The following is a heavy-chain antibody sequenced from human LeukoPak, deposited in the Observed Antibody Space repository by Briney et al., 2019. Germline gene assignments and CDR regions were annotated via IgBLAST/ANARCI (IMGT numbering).Heavy chain of an antibody. J-gene: IGHJ3*02. V-gene: IGHV1-8*01. CDR2: MNPNSGNT. CDR1: GYTFTCYD. D-gene: IGHD5-18*01. CDR3: ARVGYGYSYGRNDAFDI. Sequence: ASVKVSCKASGYTFTCYDINWVRQATGQGLEWMGWMNPNSGNTGYAQKFQGRVTMTRNTSISTAYMELSSLRSEDTAVYYCARVGYGYSYGRNDAFDIWGQGTMVTVSS.